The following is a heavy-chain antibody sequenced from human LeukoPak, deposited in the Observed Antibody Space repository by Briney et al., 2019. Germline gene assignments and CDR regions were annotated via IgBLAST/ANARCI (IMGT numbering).Heavy chain of an antibody. D-gene: IGHD5-18*01. CDR3: ARATAMVTYFDD. J-gene: IGHJ4*02. Sequence: SETLSLTCAVSGGSISSDAYSWNWIRQPPGKGLERIGYIFHSGSTYYNPSLKSRVTMSADRSKNQFSLRLSSVTAADAAVYYCARATAMVTYFDDWGQGTLVTVSS. V-gene: IGHV4-30-2*01. CDR2: IFHSGST. CDR1: GGSISSDAYS.